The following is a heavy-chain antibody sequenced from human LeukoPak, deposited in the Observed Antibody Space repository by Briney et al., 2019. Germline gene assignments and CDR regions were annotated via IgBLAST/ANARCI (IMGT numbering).Heavy chain of an antibody. CDR3: ARRSYYDSSGYYPKLYYFDY. Sequence: GESLKFSCEASGYSFTSYWIGWVRQMPGKGLEWMGIIYPGDSDTRYSPSFQGQVTISADKSISTAYLQWSSLKASDTAMYYCARRSYYDSSGYYPKLYYFDYWGQGTLVTVSS. CDR2: IYPGDSDT. V-gene: IGHV5-51*01. J-gene: IGHJ4*02. CDR1: GYSFTSYW. D-gene: IGHD3-22*01.